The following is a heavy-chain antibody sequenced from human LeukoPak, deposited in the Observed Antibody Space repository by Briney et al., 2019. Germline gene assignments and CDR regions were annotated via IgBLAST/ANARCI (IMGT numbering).Heavy chain of an antibody. J-gene: IGHJ4*02. CDR3: ARDRDKDSRGYYPGPLDY. D-gene: IGHD3-22*01. Sequence: PGGSLRLSCAASGFTFSSYDMNWVRQAPGKGLEWVAVISYDGSNRYYADSVKGRFTISRDISKNTLYLQMNNLRAEDTAVYFCARDRDKDSRGYYPGPLDYWGQGALVTVSS. CDR1: GFTFSSYD. CDR2: ISYDGSNR. V-gene: IGHV3-30*03.